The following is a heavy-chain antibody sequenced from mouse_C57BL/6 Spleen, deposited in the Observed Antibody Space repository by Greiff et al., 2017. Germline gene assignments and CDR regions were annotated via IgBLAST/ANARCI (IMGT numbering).Heavy chain of an antibody. D-gene: IGHD3-3*01. CDR1: GYTFTSYW. CDR2: IDPSDSYT. J-gene: IGHJ4*01. Sequence: QVQLKQSGAELVLPWPTVKLSCKASGYTFTSYWMHWVKQWPGQGLEWIGEIDPSDSYTNYNQKFKGKSTLTVDKSSSIAYMQLSSLTSEDSAVYYCANLGDAMDYWGQGTSVTVSS. V-gene: IGHV1-69*01. CDR3: ANLGDAMDY.